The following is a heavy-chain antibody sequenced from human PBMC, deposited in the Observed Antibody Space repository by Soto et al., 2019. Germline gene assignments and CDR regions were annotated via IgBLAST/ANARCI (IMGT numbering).Heavy chain of an antibody. CDR3: SIGSWSAETFDV. CDR1: GGTFSTYT. J-gene: IGHJ3*01. V-gene: IGHV1-69*02. Sequence: QVHLVQSGAAVKKPGSSVKVSCKAAGGTFSTYTLIWVRQAPGQGLEWMGRIIPMLTVRNSAQKFQGRVTLTADKSTSTAFMELTSLRSDDTAVYYCSIGSWSAETFDVWGQGTMVTVSS. CDR2: IIPMLTVR. D-gene: IGHD2-2*01.